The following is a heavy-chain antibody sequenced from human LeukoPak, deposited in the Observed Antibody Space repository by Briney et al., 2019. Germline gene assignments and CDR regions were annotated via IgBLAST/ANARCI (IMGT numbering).Heavy chain of an antibody. CDR1: GFTFSSYA. Sequence: GGSLRLSCAASGFTFSSYAMSWVRQTPGKGLKWVSAISGSGGSTYYADSVKGRFTISRDNSKNTLYLQMNSLRAEDTAVNYCAKLGHREYIGYDSYYYYAMDVWGQGTTVTVSS. CDR3: AKLGHREYIGYDSYYYYAMDV. V-gene: IGHV3-23*01. J-gene: IGHJ6*02. CDR2: ISGSGGST. D-gene: IGHD5-12*01.